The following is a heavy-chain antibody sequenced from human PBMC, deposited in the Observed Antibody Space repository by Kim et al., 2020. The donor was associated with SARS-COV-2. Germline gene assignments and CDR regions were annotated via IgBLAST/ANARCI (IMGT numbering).Heavy chain of an antibody. J-gene: IGHJ4*02. D-gene: IGHD6-19*01. V-gene: IGHV3-11*03. CDR3: ASQYSSGWAVTYYFDY. Sequence: SGKGHFTISRDNAKNSLYLQMNSLRAEDTAVYYCASQYSSGWAVTYYFDYWGQGTLVTVSS.